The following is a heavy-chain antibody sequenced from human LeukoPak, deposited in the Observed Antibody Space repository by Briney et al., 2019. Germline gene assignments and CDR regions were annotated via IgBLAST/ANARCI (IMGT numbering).Heavy chain of an antibody. CDR2: ISSSSSTI. J-gene: IGHJ4*02. CDR3: ASSPYDSSGYYGLGFDY. V-gene: IGHV3-48*01. CDR1: GFTFSSYS. Sequence: GESLRLSCAASGFTFSSYSMNWVRQAPGKGLEWVSYISSSSSTIYYADSVKGRFTISRDNAKNSLYLQMNSLRAEDTAVYYCASSPYDSSGYYGLGFDYWGQGTLVTVSS. D-gene: IGHD3-22*01.